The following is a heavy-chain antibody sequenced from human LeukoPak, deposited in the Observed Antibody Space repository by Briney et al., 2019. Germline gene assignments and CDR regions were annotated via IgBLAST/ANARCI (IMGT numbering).Heavy chain of an antibody. CDR3: ARARGPYGSGSYQYFDY. D-gene: IGHD3-10*01. CDR1: GFTVSSNY. CDR2: INHSGST. J-gene: IGHJ4*02. Sequence: GSLRLSCAASGFTVSSNYMSWVRQAPGKGLEWIGEINHSGSTNYNPSLKSRVTISVDTSKNQFSLKLSSVTAADTAVYYCARARGPYGSGSYQYFDYWGQGTLVTVSS. V-gene: IGHV4-34*01.